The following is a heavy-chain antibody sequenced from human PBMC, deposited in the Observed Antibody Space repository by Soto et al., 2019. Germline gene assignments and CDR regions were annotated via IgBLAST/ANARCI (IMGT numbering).Heavy chain of an antibody. CDR1: GFTFSSYA. Sequence: QVQLVESGGGVVQPGRSLRLSCAASGFTFSSYAMHWVRQAPGKGLEWVAVISYDGSNKYYADSVKGRFTISRDNSKNTLYLQMNSLRAEDTAVYCCARDGYRVVVVARPKHYGMDVWGQGTTVTVSS. J-gene: IGHJ6*02. CDR3: ARDGYRVVVVARPKHYGMDV. CDR2: ISYDGSNK. V-gene: IGHV3-30-3*01. D-gene: IGHD2-15*01.